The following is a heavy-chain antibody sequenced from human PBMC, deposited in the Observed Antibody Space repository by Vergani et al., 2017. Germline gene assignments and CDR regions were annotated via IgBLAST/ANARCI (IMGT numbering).Heavy chain of an antibody. J-gene: IGHJ4*02. CDR3: ARDLSYSTAWPFFDS. CDR2: INWNGGST. V-gene: IGHV3-20*04. Sequence: EVQLVESGGGVVRPGGSLRLSCAASGFSFDDYGMSWVRQAPGKGLEWVSGINWNGGSTGYTDSVKGRFTISRDNAKNSLYLQMNSLRVEDTAMYFCARDLSYSTAWPFFDSRGQGTLVTVSS. CDR1: GFSFDDYG. D-gene: IGHD4-11*01.